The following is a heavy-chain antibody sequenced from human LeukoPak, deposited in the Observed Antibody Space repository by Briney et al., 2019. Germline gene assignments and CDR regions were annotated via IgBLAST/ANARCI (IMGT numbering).Heavy chain of an antibody. CDR3: SRQLEE. CDR1: GFIFNNYW. V-gene: IGHV3-7*03. Sequence: PGGSLRLSCAASGFIFNNYWMDWVRQTPGKGPEWVANIKYDGTTKYYVDSVKGRFTISRDSAKNSLYLQMNSLRAEDTAVYFCSRQLEEWGQGTLVTVSS. J-gene: IGHJ4*02. D-gene: IGHD1-1*01. CDR2: IKYDGTTK.